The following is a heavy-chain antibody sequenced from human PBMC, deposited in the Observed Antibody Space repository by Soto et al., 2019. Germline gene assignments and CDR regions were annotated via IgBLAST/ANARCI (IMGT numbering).Heavy chain of an antibody. Sequence: PGGSLRLSCAASGFTFSTYAMSWVRQAPGKGLEWVSAISASGVSTYYADSVKGRFTISRDNSKNTLYLQMNSLRAEDTAVYYCAKDLKSSGFYYDNWGQGTLVTVSS. V-gene: IGHV3-23*01. D-gene: IGHD3-22*01. CDR1: GFTFSTYA. CDR2: ISASGVST. CDR3: AKDLKSSGFYYDN. J-gene: IGHJ4*02.